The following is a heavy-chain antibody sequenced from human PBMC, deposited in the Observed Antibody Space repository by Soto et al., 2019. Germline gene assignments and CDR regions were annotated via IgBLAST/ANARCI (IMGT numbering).Heavy chain of an antibody. J-gene: IGHJ6*02. CDR3: ARVLPAALLYYYGMDV. CDR2: ISSSSSTI. CDR1: GFTFSSYS. V-gene: IGHV3-48*02. D-gene: IGHD2-2*01. Sequence: PGGSLSLSCAASGFTFSSYSMNWVRQAPGKGLEWVSYISSSSSTIYYADSVKGRFTISRDNAKNSLYLQMNSLRDEDTAVYYCARVLPAALLYYYGMDVWGQGTTVTVSS.